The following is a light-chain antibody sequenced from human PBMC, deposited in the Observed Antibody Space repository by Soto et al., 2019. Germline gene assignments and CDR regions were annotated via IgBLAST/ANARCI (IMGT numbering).Light chain of an antibody. CDR3: QQYNSYPWT. Sequence: DIQMTQSPSTLSASGGDRVTITCRASQSISSWLAWYQQKPGKAPNLLIYKASTLESGVPSRFSGSGSETEFTLTISSLQPDDFATYYCQQYNSYPWTFGQGTKVEIK. J-gene: IGKJ1*01. V-gene: IGKV1-5*03. CDR1: QSISSW. CDR2: KAS.